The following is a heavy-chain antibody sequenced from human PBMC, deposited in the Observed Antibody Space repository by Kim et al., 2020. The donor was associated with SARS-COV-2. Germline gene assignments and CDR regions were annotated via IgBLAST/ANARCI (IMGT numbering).Heavy chain of an antibody. CDR1: GYNFTNYW. D-gene: IGHD3-10*01. Sequence: GESLKISCKGSGYNFTNYWIGWVRQRPGKGLEWMGIIYPGDSDTRYSPSFQGQVTISADKSITTAYLQWSSLKASDTAKYYCAGLPRVETITFGELPYYSYYLIDVWGKGTTVTVSS. CDR2: IYPGDSDT. CDR3: AGLPRVETITFGELPYYSYYLIDV. J-gene: IGHJ6*03. V-gene: IGHV5-51*01.